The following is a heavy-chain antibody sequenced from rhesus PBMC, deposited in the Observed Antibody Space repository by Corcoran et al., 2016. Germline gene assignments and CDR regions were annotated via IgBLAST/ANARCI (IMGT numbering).Heavy chain of an antibody. Sequence: EVQLVESGRGLVQPGGSLRLSCEGSGFTFNMYGLHWVRQGPGKGLEGLAVISSDGRTKYLADSVKDRFTISRDNSNNMVYLQMNNLKLEDTAVYYCTRFDYWGQGVVVTVSS. CDR2: ISSDGRTK. CDR1: GFTFNMYG. V-gene: IGHV3-54*02. CDR3: TRFDY. J-gene: IGHJ4*01.